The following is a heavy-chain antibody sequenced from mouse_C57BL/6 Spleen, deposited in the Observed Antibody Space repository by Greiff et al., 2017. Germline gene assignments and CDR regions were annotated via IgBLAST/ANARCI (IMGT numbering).Heavy chain of an antibody. V-gene: IGHV1-53*01. Sequence: VQLQQPGTELVKPGASVKLSCKASGYTFTSYWMHWVKQRPGQGLEWIGNINPSNGGTNYNEKFKSKATLTVDKSSSTAYMQLSSLTSEDSAVYDCARPNWDDWYFDVWGTGTTVTVSS. CDR1: GYTFTSYW. J-gene: IGHJ1*03. CDR3: ARPNWDDWYFDV. D-gene: IGHD4-1*01. CDR2: INPSNGGT.